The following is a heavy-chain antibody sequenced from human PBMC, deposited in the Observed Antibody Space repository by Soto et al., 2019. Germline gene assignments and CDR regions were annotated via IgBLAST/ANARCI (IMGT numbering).Heavy chain of an antibody. V-gene: IGHV1-3*01. CDR1: GYTFSGYV. Sequence: QVHLVQSGAEVKKPGASVKLSCKASGYTFSGYVMHWLRQAPGQRLEWMGWINAGNANTQYSQKFQGRVTITSDTSASAVYLELSSLRPEDTAVYYCANGRYHDFWSGYYQFDYWGQGTLVTVSS. D-gene: IGHD3-3*01. J-gene: IGHJ4*02. CDR3: ANGRYHDFWSGYYQFDY. CDR2: INAGNANT.